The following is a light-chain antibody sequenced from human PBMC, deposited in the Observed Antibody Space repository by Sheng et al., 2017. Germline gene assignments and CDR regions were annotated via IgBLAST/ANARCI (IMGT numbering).Light chain of an antibody. Sequence: QSALTQPASVSGSPGQSITISCTGTSSDVGGYDLVSWYQQHPGKAPKLMIYEVTKRPSGVSNRFSGSKSGNAASLTISALQAEDEADYYCCSYAGSSTFGVFGGGTEADRP. V-gene: IGLV2-23*02. CDR2: EVT. J-gene: IGLJ3*02. CDR3: CSYAGSSTFGV. CDR1: SSDVGGYDL.